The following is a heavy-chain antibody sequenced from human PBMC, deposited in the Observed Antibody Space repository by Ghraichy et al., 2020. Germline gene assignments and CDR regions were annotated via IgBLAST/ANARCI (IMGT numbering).Heavy chain of an antibody. Sequence: GGSLRLSCAASGFTVSSNYMSWVRQAPGKGLEWVSVIYSGGSTYYADSVKGRFTISRDNSKNTLYLQMNSLRAEDTAVYYCARDSLYYYDSSGYPRPRGMDVWGQGTTVTVSS. V-gene: IGHV3-53*01. D-gene: IGHD3-22*01. CDR1: GFTVSSNY. CDR3: ARDSLYYYDSSGYPRPRGMDV. J-gene: IGHJ6*02. CDR2: IYSGGST.